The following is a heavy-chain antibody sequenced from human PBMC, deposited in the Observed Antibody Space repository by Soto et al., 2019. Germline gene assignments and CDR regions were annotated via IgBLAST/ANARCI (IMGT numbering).Heavy chain of an antibody. V-gene: IGHV4-31*03. CDR3: ARDKCYYDSSGPKDAFDI. Sequence: SETLSLTCTVSGGSISSGGYYWSWIRQHPGKGLEWIGYIYYSGSTYYNPSLKSRVTISVDTSKNQFSLKLSSVTAADTAVYYCARDKCYYDSSGPKDAFDIWGQGTMVTVS. CDR1: GGSISSGGYY. D-gene: IGHD3-22*01. CDR2: IYYSGST. J-gene: IGHJ3*02.